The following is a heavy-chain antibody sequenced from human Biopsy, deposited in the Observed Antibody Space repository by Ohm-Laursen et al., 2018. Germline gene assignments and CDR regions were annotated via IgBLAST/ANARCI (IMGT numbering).Heavy chain of an antibody. Sequence: SLRLSCSASGFSFSNYGMRWVRQAPGRGLEWVAVIWYDGTNKYYAESVEGRFTISRDNSKNMVYLQMGSLTVEDTAVYYCAKVHDSGYYYYSMDVWGQGTTVTVSS. D-gene: IGHD3-16*01. CDR2: IWYDGTNK. V-gene: IGHV3-33*06. CDR1: GFSFSNYG. CDR3: AKVHDSGYYYYSMDV. J-gene: IGHJ6*02.